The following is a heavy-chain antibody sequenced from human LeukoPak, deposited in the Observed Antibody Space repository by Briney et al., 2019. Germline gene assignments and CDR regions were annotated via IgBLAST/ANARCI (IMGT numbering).Heavy chain of an antibody. J-gene: IGHJ6*03. CDR3: ASGSGSYRTPYYYMDV. Sequence: GGSLRLSCAASGFTVSSNYMSWVRQAPGKRLECGSVIYSGGSTYYADSVKGRFTISRDNSTNTLYLQMNSLRAEDTAVYYCASGSGSYRTPYYYMDVWGTGTTVTVS. CDR2: IYSGGST. CDR1: GFTVSSNY. D-gene: IGHD3-10*01. V-gene: IGHV3-53*01.